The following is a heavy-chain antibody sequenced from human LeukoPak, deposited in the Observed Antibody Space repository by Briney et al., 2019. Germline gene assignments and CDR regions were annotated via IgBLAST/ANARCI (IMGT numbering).Heavy chain of an antibody. Sequence: PSETLSLTCTVSGGSISSGSYYWSWIRQPAGKGLEWIGRIYTSGSTNYNPSLKSRVTISVDTSKNQFSLKLSSVTAADTAVYYCARGSYCSGGSCYRYYFDYWGQGTLVTVSS. V-gene: IGHV4-61*02. CDR1: GGSISSGSYY. D-gene: IGHD2-15*01. CDR2: IYTSGST. CDR3: ARGSYCSGGSCYRYYFDY. J-gene: IGHJ4*02.